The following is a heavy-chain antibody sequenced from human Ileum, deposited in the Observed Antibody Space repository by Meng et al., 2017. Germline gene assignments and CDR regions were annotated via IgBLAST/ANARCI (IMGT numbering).Heavy chain of an antibody. J-gene: IGHJ4*02. CDR3: ARIPSSGSYSPDY. CDR1: GFTFSDHY. D-gene: IGHD3-10*01. CDR2: CRKKVNSYTT. Sequence: EVQLVESGGGLVQPGASLRLSCATSGFTFSDHYMDWVRQAPGKGLEWVGRCRKKVNSYTTEYAASVKGRFTISRDDSASSLYLQMNSVKTEDTAVYYCARIPSSGSYSPDYWGQGTLVTVSS. V-gene: IGHV3-72*01.